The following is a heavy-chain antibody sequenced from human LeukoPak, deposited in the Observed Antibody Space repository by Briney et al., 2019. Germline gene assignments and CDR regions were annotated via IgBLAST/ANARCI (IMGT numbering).Heavy chain of an antibody. D-gene: IGHD1-26*01. CDR1: GFTFSTFA. CDR3: AKDRTVGASYWYFDL. J-gene: IGHJ2*01. CDR2: ISGSGGST. V-gene: IGHV3-23*01. Sequence: PGGSLSLSCAASGFTFSTFAMTWVRQAPGKGLEWVSAISGSGGSTYYADSVKGRFTISRDNSKNTLYLQMNSLSAEDTAVYYCAKDRTVGASYWYFDLWGRGTLVTVSS.